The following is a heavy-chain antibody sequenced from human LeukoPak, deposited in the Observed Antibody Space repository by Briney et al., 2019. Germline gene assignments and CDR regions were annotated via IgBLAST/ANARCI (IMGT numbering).Heavy chain of an antibody. CDR1: GFTFRSYW. D-gene: IGHD5-12*01. J-gene: IGHJ5*02. Sequence: GGSLRLSCTASGFTFRSYWMSWVRQVPGKGLEWVANIKEDGSEKYYVDSVKGRFTISRDNAKNSLYLQMNSLRAEDTAVYYCARLVATIYGWFDPWGQGTLVTVSS. CDR3: ARLVATIYGWFDP. CDR2: IKEDGSEK. V-gene: IGHV3-7*04.